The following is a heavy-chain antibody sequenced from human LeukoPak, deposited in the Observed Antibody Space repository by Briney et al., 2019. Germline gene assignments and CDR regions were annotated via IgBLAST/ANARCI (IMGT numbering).Heavy chain of an antibody. CDR3: ARGAGSGWHKYYFDY. V-gene: IGHV3-48*04. CDR2: ISSSSSTI. Sequence: GGSLRLSCAASGFTFSSYSMNWVRRAPGKGLEWVSYISSSSSTIYYADSVKGRFTISRDNAKNSLYLQMNSLRADDTAVYYCARGAGSGWHKYYFDYWGQGTLVTVSS. CDR1: GFTFSSYS. D-gene: IGHD6-19*01. J-gene: IGHJ4*02.